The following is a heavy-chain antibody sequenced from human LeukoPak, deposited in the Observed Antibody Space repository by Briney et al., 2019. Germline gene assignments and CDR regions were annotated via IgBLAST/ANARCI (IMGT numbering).Heavy chain of an antibody. J-gene: IGHJ4*02. CDR2: ISAYNGNT. V-gene: IGHV1-18*01. D-gene: IGHD5-18*01. CDR1: GYTFINYG. CDR3: ARWEGYTYGCNF. Sequence: ASVKVSCKASGYTFINYGISWVRQAPGQGLEWMGWISAYNGNTNYAQKLQDRVIMTTDTSTTTAYMELRSLRSDDTAVYYCARWEGYTYGCNFWGQGTLVTVSS.